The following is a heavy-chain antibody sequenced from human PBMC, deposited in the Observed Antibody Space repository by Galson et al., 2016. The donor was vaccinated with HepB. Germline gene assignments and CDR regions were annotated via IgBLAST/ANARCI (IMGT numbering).Heavy chain of an antibody. CDR1: GFTFRMYS. D-gene: IGHD3-3*01. V-gene: IGHV3-30*04. J-gene: IGHJ4*02. Sequence: SLRLSCAASGFTFRMYSIHWMRQAPGKGLEWVAVISGSGRHEHYADSVKDRFSISRDNSRNMVHLQMSSLRPDDTAVYYCAKEDFCSDVGCPAGQWGQGRLVTVSS. CDR3: AKEDFCSDVGCPAGQ. CDR2: ISGSGRHE.